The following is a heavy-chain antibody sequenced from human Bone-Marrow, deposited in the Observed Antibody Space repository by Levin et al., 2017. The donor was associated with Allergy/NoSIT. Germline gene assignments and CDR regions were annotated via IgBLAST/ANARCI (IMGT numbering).Heavy chain of an antibody. V-gene: IGHV4-61*09. CDR2: SYTSGNI. CDR3: ARVLQYSYYYTDV. D-gene: IGHD2-21*01. J-gene: IGHJ6*03. CDR1: Y. Sequence: YWSWIRQPAGKGLEWIGHSYTSGNITYNPSLKSRVTISLDTSKNQFSLKLRSVTAADTAVYYCARVLQYSYYYTDVWGKGTMVTVSS.